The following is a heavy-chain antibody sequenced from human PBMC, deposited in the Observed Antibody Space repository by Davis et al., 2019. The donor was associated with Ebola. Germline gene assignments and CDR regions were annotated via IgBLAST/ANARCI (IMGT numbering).Heavy chain of an antibody. J-gene: IGHJ3*02. D-gene: IGHD1-26*01. CDR3: ARVGGLGSSYLEAFDI. Sequence: MPSETLSLTCTVSGDSINSYYWSWIRQPPGKGLEWIGYIYYSGSTNYNPSLKSRVTISLDAPKGQFSLRLTSVTAADTAVYFCARVGGLGSSYLEAFDIWGQGTMVTVFS. CDR2: IYYSGST. CDR1: GDSINSYY. V-gene: IGHV4-59*01.